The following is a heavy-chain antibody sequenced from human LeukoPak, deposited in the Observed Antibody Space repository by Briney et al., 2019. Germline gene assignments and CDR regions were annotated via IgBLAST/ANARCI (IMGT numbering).Heavy chain of an antibody. CDR2: ISAYYGNT. Sequence: ASVKVSCKASGYTFTSYGISWVRQAPAQGLEWMGWISAYYGNTNSAQKLQGRVTMTTDTSTSTAYMELRSLRSDDTAVYYCARDLVGRGDPLLDVWGKGTTVTVSS. J-gene: IGHJ6*04. V-gene: IGHV1-18*01. CDR3: ARDLVGRGDPLLDV. CDR1: GYTFTSYG. D-gene: IGHD4-17*01.